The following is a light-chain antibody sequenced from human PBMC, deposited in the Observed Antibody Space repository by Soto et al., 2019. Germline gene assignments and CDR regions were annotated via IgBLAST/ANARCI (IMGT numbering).Light chain of an antibody. CDR2: TSV. Sequence: IQMTQSPSSLSASVGDRVTITCRASQRITTYLNWYQQNPGEAPKLLISTSVTLQRGVPSRFSGSASGTDFTLTIAALRPEDFATYFCQQTYSTPYTFGQGTKLDIK. CDR3: QQTYSTPYT. J-gene: IGKJ2*01. V-gene: IGKV1-39*01. CDR1: QRITTY.